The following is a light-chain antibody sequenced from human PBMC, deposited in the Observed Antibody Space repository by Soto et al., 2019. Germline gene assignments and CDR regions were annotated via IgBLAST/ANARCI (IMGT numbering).Light chain of an antibody. J-gene: IGKJ4*01. CDR2: GAS. CDR1: QSVGSNY. V-gene: IGKV3-20*01. CDR3: HHFDSLPT. Sequence: EIVLTQSPDTLSLSPGERATLSCRASQSVGSNYLAWYQQKPGQAPRLLIYGASNRATGIPDRFGGSGSGTDFTLTISRLEPEDFAVYHCHHFDSLPTFGGGTKVEIK.